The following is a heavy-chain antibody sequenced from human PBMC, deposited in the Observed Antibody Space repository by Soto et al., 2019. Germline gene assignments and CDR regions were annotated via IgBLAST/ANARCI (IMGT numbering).Heavy chain of an antibody. CDR1: GFTFSSYA. J-gene: IGHJ4*02. V-gene: IGHV3-23*01. D-gene: IGHD3-3*01. Sequence: GGSLRLSCAASGFTFSSYAMSWVRQAPGKGLEWVSAISGSGGSTYYADSVKGRFTISRDNSKNTLYLQMNSLRAEDTAVYYCASRPSDRNYYGVFDYWGQGTLVTVSS. CDR3: ASRPSDRNYYGVFDY. CDR2: ISGSGGST.